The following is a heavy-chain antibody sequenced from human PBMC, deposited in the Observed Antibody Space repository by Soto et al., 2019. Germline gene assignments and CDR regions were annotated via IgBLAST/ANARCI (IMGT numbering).Heavy chain of an antibody. Sequence: QVQLVESGGGVVQPGRSLRLSCAASGFTFSSYGMHWVRQAPGKGLEWVAVIWYDGSNKYYADSVKGRFTISRDNSKNTLYLPMNSLRAEDTAVYYCARDVDYGYYGGAFDIWGQGTMVSVSS. D-gene: IGHD4-17*01. V-gene: IGHV3-33*01. CDR3: ARDVDYGYYGGAFDI. J-gene: IGHJ3*02. CDR1: GFTFSSYG. CDR2: IWYDGSNK.